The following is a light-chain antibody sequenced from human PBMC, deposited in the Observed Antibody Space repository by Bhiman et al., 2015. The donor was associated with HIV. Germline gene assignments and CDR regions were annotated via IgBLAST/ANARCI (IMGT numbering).Light chain of an antibody. V-gene: IGLV2-14*01. J-gene: IGLJ3*02. CDR2: DVS. Sequence: QSALTQPASVSVSPGQAITISCTGTSSDVGTYNYVSWYQQHSGKAPKLMIYDVSKRPSGVSNRFSGSKSGDTASLTISGLQAEDEADYYCTSYTSSSTWVFGGGTKLTVL. CDR1: SSDVGTYNY. CDR3: TSYTSSSTWV.